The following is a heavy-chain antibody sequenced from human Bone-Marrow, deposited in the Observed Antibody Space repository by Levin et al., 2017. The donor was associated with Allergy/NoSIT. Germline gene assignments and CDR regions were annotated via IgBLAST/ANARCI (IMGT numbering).Heavy chain of an antibody. Sequence: PGGSLRLSCTISGFIFADYAMNWVRQAPGRGLEWVSSLDGSSGKTHYADAVKGRFTISREYSKNTLFLQMNSLRVEDTARYYCKKAGTTVMLDYSYLDVSGEGAAVTVSS. CDR2: LDGSSGKT. J-gene: IGHJ6*03. V-gene: IGHV3-23*01. CDR1: GFIFADYA. D-gene: IGHD4-17*01. CDR3: KKAGTTVMLDYSYLDV.